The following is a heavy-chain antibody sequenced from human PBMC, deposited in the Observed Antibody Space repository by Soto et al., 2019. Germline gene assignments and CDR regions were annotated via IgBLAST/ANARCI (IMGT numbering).Heavy chain of an antibody. Sequence: RSQTLSLTCAISGDSVSSNSAAWNWIRQSPSRGLEWLGRTYYRSKWYNDYAVSVKSRITINPDTSKNQFSLQLNSVTPEDTAVYYCASTIDWNYCDDYYDLMYVWSQRTTVT. V-gene: IGHV6-1*01. D-gene: IGHD1-7*01. CDR2: TYYRSKWYN. CDR1: GDSVSSNSAA. J-gene: IGHJ6*02. CDR3: ASTIDWNYCDDYYDLMYV.